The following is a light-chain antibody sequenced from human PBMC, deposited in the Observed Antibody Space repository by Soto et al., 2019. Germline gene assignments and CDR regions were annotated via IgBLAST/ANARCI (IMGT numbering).Light chain of an antibody. CDR1: ETISSHY. CDR2: GAS. J-gene: IGKJ3*01. V-gene: IGKV3-20*01. Sequence: EMGLMQSPDTLSLSPGERATLPCRASETISSHYIAWYQQKPGQAPRLLIFGASTRATGIPDRFSGSWSGTDFTLTISRLEPEDFAVYYCQNFGDSPFTFGPGTKVDIK. CDR3: QNFGDSPFT.